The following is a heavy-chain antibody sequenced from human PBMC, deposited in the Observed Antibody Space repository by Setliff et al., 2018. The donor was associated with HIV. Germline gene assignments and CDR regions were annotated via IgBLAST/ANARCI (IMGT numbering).Heavy chain of an antibody. CDR3: ARKTPGLGPFEY. D-gene: IGHD1-26*01. CDR1: GLSLSTSGVG. V-gene: IGHV2-5*01. CDR2: IYWNNNK. Sequence: GSGPTLVNPTQTLTLTCTFSGLSLSTSGVGVGWIRQSPGKALEWLAFIYWNNNKHYSTSLKSRLTVTKDTSKNRVVFTMTNMDPVDTAVYYCARKTPGLGPFEYWGQGTLVTVSS. J-gene: IGHJ4*02.